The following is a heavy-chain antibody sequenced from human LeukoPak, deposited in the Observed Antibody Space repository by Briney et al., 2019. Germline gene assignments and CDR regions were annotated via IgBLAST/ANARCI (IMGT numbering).Heavy chain of an antibody. CDR1: GGSISSGSYY. Sequence: SETLSLTCTVSGGSISSGSYYWSWIRQPAGKGLEWIGRIYTSGSTNYNPSLKSRVTISVDTSKNQFSLKLSSVTAADTAVYYCARDGCGYCSGGSCYLCYYYYYMDVWGKGPTVTVSS. CDR2: IYTSGST. CDR3: ARDGCGYCSGGSCYLCYYYYYMDV. D-gene: IGHD2-15*01. J-gene: IGHJ6*03. V-gene: IGHV4-61*02.